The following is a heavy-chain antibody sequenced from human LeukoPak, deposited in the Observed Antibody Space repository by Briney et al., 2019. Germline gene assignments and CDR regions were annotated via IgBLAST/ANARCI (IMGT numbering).Heavy chain of an antibody. V-gene: IGHV3-21*01. CDR2: TSSSSSSI. Sequence: PGGSLRLSCAASGFTFSSYEMNWVRQAPGKGLEWVSSTSSSSSSIYYADSVKGRFTISRDNAKNSLYLQMNSLRAEDTAVYYCARLCDSSGYPYFDYWGQGTLVTVSS. CDR1: GFTFSSYE. D-gene: IGHD3-22*01. J-gene: IGHJ4*02. CDR3: ARLCDSSGYPYFDY.